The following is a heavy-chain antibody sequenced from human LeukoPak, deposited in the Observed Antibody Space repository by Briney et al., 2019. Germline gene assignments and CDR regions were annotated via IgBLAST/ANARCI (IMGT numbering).Heavy chain of an antibody. J-gene: IGHJ5*02. CDR1: GYTFTGYY. V-gene: IGHV1-2*06. CDR2: INPNSGGT. D-gene: IGHD5-18*01. Sequence: GASVKVSCTASGYTFTGYYMHWVRQAPGQGLEWMGRINPNSGGTNYAQKFQGRVTMTRDTSISTAYMELSSLRSEDTAVYYCARDPRNGLQLWSSSRAVYNWFDPWGQGTLVTVSS. CDR3: ARDPRNGLQLWSSSRAVYNWFDP.